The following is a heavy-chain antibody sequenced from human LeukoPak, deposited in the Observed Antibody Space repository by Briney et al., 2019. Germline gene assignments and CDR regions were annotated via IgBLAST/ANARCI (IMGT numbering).Heavy chain of an antibody. Sequence: PLETLSLTCAVYGGSFSGYCWSWIRQPPGKGLEWIGEINHSGSTNYNPSLKSRVTISVDTSKNQFSLKLSSVTAADTAVYYCARVRGSARFSSWAFDYWGQGTLVTVSS. CDR3: ARVRGSARFSSWAFDY. D-gene: IGHD6-13*01. CDR1: GGSFSGYC. CDR2: INHSGST. V-gene: IGHV4-34*01. J-gene: IGHJ4*02.